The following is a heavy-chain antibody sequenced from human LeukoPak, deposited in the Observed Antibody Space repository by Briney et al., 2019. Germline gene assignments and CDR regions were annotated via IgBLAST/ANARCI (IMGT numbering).Heavy chain of an antibody. CDR2: ISSNGGST. CDR3: AKGESYYDFQH. V-gene: IGHV3-64D*06. CDR1: GFTFSSYA. D-gene: IGHD3-10*01. J-gene: IGHJ1*01. Sequence: GGSLRLSCSASGFTFSSYAMHWVRQAPGKGLEYVSAISSNGGSTYYADSVKGRFTISRDNSKNTLYLQMSSLRAEDTAVYYCAKGESYYDFQHWGQGTLVTVSS.